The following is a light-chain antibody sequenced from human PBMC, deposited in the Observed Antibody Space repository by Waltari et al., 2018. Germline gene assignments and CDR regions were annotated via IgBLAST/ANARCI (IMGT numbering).Light chain of an antibody. Sequence: DIVMTQSPYSLAVSLGERATINCKSSQNVLYSSNYKNYLAWYQQKPGQPPKLLIYWASTRESGVPDRFSGSGSGADFTLTISSLQAEDVAVYYCQQYFSSPYTFGQGTRLEIK. CDR3: QQYFSSPYT. V-gene: IGKV4-1*01. CDR1: QNVLYSSNYKNY. J-gene: IGKJ2*01. CDR2: WAS.